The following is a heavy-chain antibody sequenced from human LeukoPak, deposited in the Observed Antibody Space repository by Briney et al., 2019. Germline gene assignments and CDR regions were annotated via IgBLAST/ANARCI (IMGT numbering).Heavy chain of an antibody. CDR3: AKDLPTPPYGSGSLPQYYFDY. V-gene: IGHV3-30*02. D-gene: IGHD3-10*01. CDR1: GFTFSSYG. Sequence: QAGGSLRLSCAASGFTFSSYGMHWVRQAPGKGLEWVAFIRYDGSNKYYADSVKGRFTISRDNSKNTLYLQMNSLRAEDTAVYYCAKDLPTPPYGSGSLPQYYFDYWGQGTLVTVSS. CDR2: IRYDGSNK. J-gene: IGHJ4*02.